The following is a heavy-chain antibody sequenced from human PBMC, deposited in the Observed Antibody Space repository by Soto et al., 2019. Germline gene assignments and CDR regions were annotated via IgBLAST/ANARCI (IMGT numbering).Heavy chain of an antibody. J-gene: IGHJ2*01. CDR2: IYYSGST. CDR3: ARPHLHYDSSGYYSYWYFDL. CDR1: GGSISSYY. V-gene: IGHV4-59*08. D-gene: IGHD3-22*01. Sequence: SETLSLTCTVSGGSISSYYWSWIRQPPGRGLEWIGYIYYSGSTNYNPSLKSRVTISVDTSKNQFSLKLSSVTAADTAVYYCARPHLHYDSSGYYSYWYFDLWGRGTLVTVSS.